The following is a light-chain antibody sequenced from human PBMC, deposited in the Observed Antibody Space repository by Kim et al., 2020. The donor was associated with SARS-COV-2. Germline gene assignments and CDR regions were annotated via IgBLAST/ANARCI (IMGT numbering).Light chain of an antibody. CDR3: HQYNNWPLS. CDR1: ENVGNN. CDR2: GAS. J-gene: IGKJ4*01. V-gene: IGKV3-15*01. Sequence: VSPGERAALSCRASENVGNNLAWYQKKPGQAPRLLIYGASTRAAGISARFSGSGSETEFTLTISSLQSEDFADYYCHQYNNWPLSFGGGTKVDIK.